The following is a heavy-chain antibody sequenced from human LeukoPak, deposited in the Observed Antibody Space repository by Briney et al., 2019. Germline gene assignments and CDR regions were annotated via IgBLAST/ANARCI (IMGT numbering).Heavy chain of an antibody. CDR1: GDSVSSNSAA. Sequence: SQTLSLTCAISGDSVSSNSAAWHWIRQSPSRGLEWLGRTYYRSKWYNDYAVSVKSRITINPDTSKNQFSLQLNSVTPEDTAVYYCARGPNWTFYYFDYWGQGTLVTVSS. V-gene: IGHV6-1*01. CDR2: TYYRSKWYN. CDR3: ARGPNWTFYYFDY. J-gene: IGHJ4*02. D-gene: IGHD1-1*01.